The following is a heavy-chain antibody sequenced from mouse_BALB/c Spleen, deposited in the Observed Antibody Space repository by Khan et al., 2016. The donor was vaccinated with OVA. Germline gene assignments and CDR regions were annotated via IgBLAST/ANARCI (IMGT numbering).Heavy chain of an antibody. CDR1: GYTFTNNG. V-gene: IGHV9-3-1*01. D-gene: IGHD2-14*01. CDR3: ARVRYAGTMDY. CDR2: INTYTGEP. Sequence: LVESGPELKKPGETVKISCKASGYTFTNNGMNWVKQNPGKGLKWMGWINTYTGEPTYVDDFKGRFAFSLETSATTAYLQINNLKNEDTATYFCARVRYAGTMDYWGQGTSVTVS. J-gene: IGHJ4*01.